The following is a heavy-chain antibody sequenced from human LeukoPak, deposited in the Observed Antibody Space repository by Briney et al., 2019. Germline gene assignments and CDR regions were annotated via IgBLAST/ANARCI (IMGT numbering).Heavy chain of an antibody. V-gene: IGHV3-11*01. D-gene: IGHD6-13*01. CDR3: ARRNTGGYSSSWYSIAVAGEFDY. CDR1: GFTFSDYY. CDR2: ISSSGSTI. J-gene: IGHJ4*02. Sequence: GGSLRLSCAASGFTFSDYYMSWIRQAPGKGLEWVSYISSSGSTIYYADSVKGRFTISRDNAKNSLYLQMNSLRAEDTAVYYCARRNTGGYSSSWYSIAVAGEFDYWCQGTLVTVSS.